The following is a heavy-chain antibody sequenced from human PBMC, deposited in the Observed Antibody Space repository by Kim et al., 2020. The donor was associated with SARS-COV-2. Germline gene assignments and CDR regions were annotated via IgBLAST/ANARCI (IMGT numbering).Heavy chain of an antibody. J-gene: IGHJ3*02. Sequence: SETLSLTCTVSGGSISSYYWSWIRQPPGKGLEWIGYIYYSGSTNYNPSLKSRVTISLDTSKNQFSLKLSSVTAADTAVYYCARVVIAVAPHDAFDIWGQGTMVTVSS. CDR2: IYYSGST. CDR3: ARVVIAVAPHDAFDI. D-gene: IGHD6-19*01. CDR1: GGSISSYY. V-gene: IGHV4-59*13.